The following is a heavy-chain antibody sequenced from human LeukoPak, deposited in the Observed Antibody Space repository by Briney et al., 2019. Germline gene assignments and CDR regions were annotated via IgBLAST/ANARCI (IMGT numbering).Heavy chain of an antibody. CDR2: ISSSSNYI. J-gene: IGHJ3*02. Sequence: KPGGSLRLSCAASGFTFSFYSMNWVRQAPGKGLEWISSISSSSNYIYYADSVKGRFTISRDNAKNSLYLQMNSLRAEDTAVYYCARTYCRGGSCYSGDAFDIWGQGTMVTDSS. D-gene: IGHD2-15*01. CDR1: GFTFSFYS. V-gene: IGHV3-21*01. CDR3: ARTYCRGGSCYSGDAFDI.